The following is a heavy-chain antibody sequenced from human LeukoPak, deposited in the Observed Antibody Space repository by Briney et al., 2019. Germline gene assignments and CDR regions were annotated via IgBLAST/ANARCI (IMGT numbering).Heavy chain of an antibody. V-gene: IGHV1-8*01. Sequence: ASVKVSCKASGYTFTTYDINWVRQAPGQGLEWLGWLSPTSGNTGYAQKFQGRVTMTRDTSTSTVYMELSSLTSDDTAVYYCARGEAIVGSYWGQGTLVIVSS. CDR2: LSPTSGNT. CDR1: GYTFTTYD. D-gene: IGHD1-26*01. J-gene: IGHJ4*02. CDR3: ARGEAIVGSY.